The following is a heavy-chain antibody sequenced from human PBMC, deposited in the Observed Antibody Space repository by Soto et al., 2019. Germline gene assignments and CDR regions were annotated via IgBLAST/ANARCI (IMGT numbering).Heavy chain of an antibody. CDR1: GYSFTIYC. Sequence: PGESVKISCKGSGYSFTIYCISWVLQMPWKGLEWMGRIDPSDSYTNYSPSFQGHVTISADKSISTVYLQWSSLKASDTAMYYCARQPITFGGVIVNFDYWGQGTLVTVSS. CDR3: ARQPITFGGVIVNFDY. CDR2: IDPSDSYT. D-gene: IGHD3-16*02. V-gene: IGHV5-10-1*01. J-gene: IGHJ4*02.